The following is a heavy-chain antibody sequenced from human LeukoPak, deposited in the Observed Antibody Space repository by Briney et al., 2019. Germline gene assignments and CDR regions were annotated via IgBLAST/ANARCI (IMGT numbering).Heavy chain of an antibody. V-gene: IGHV6-1*01. J-gene: IGHJ2*01. CDR1: GDSVSSNTAA. Sequence: SQTLSLTCAISGDSVSSNTAAWNWIRQFPSRGLEWLGRTYFRSRWYNDCAVSLKSRITINPDTSKNQFSLHLTSVTLEDTAVYYCARESGACSGGSCYWYFDLWGRGTLVTVSS. CDR2: TYFRSRWYN. D-gene: IGHD2-15*01. CDR3: ARESGACSGGSCYWYFDL.